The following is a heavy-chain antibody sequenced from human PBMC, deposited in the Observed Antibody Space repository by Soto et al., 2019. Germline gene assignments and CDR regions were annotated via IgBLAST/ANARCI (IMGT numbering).Heavy chain of an antibody. CDR2: IKSKTDGGTT. CDR3: TTAPYDYVWGNYGMDA. D-gene: IGHD3-16*01. J-gene: IGHJ6*02. CDR1: GFTFSNAW. Sequence: PGGPLRLPCAASGFTFSNAWLNWVRRAPGKGLEWVGRIKSKTDGGTTDYAATVKGKFTISRDDSKTTLYLQMNSLKTEDTAVYYCTTAPYDYVWGNYGMDAWGQGTTVTVSS. V-gene: IGHV3-15*07.